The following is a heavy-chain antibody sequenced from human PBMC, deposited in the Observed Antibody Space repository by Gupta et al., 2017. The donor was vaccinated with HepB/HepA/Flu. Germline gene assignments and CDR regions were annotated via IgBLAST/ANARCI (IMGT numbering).Heavy chain of an antibody. CDR3: ARDSYSSGWYPGYYMDV. CDR2: IYTSGST. D-gene: IGHD6-19*01. J-gene: IGHJ6*03. Sequence: QVQLQESGPGLVKPSETLSLTCTVSGGSISSYYWSWIRQPAGKGLEWIGRIYTSGSTNYNPSLKSRVTMSVDTSKNQFSLKLSSVTAADTAVYYCARDSYSSGWYPGYYMDVWGKGTTVTVSS. V-gene: IGHV4-4*07. CDR1: GGSISSYY.